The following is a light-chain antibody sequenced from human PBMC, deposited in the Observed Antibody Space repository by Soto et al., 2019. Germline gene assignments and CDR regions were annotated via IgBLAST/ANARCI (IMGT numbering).Light chain of an antibody. J-gene: IGKJ5*01. CDR3: QHYYRSPFT. CDR2: WAS. CDR1: QSFLYSSNNSNY. Sequence: DIVMRQSPESLAVSLGAKATINGTSRQSFLYSSNNSNYLAWYQQKPGQPPSLLIYWASTRELGVPDRFSGSGSGTDFTLTISILQAEDVAVYYCQHYYRSPFTFGQGTRVEI. V-gene: IGKV4-1*01.